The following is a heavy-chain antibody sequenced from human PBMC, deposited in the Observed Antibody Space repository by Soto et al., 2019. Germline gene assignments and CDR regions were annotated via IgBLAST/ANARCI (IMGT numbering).Heavy chain of an antibody. V-gene: IGHV3-11*01. CDR1: GFTFSDYY. J-gene: IGHJ4*02. CDR2: LSQTATAI. Sequence: QVQVVESGGGLVKPGGSLRLSCVASGFTFSDYYMGWVRQAPGKGLEWVSYLSQTATAIHYADSVRGRFTISRDNAKNSLYLEMSILRAEDTAMYYCARWSSAFDYWGQGTLVTVSS. CDR3: ARWSSAFDY.